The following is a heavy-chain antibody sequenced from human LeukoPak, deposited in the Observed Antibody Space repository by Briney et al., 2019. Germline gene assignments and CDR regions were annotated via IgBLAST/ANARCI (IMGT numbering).Heavy chain of an antibody. CDR3: ARQTTVVTLDY. CDR2: INHSGST. D-gene: IGHD4-23*01. J-gene: IGHJ4*02. V-gene: IGHV4-34*01. CDR1: GGSFSGDY. Sequence: PSETLSLTCGVYGGSFSGDYWSWVRQPPGKGLEWIGEINHSGSTNYNPSLKSRVTISVDTSKNQFSLKLSSVTAADTAVYYCARQTTVVTLDYWGQGTLVTVSS.